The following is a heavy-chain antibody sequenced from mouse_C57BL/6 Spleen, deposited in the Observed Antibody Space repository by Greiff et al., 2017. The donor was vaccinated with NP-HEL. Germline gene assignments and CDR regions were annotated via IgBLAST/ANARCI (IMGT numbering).Heavy chain of an antibody. J-gene: IGHJ2*01. CDR2: IDPSDSYT. CDR3: ARRSFYYKGGDY. D-gene: IGHD2-1*01. Sequence: QVQLKQPGAELVMPGASVKLSCKASGYTFTSYWMHWVKQRPGQGLEWIGEIDPSDSYTTYNQKFKGKSTLTVDKSSSTAYMQLSSLTSEDSAVYYCARRSFYYKGGDYWGQGTTLTVSS. CDR1: GYTFTSYW. V-gene: IGHV1-69*01.